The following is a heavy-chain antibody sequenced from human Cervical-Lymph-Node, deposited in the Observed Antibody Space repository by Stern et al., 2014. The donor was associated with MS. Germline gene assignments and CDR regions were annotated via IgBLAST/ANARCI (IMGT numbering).Heavy chain of an antibody. Sequence: VQLVESGAEVKKPGSSVKVSCKASGGTFSSYGISWVRQAPGQGLEWMGGIIPIRGTANYAQKYQGRVTITADESTSTAYMELSSLRSEDTAVYYCARDPGGYAYYYGMDVWGQGTTVTVSS. V-gene: IGHV1-69*01. J-gene: IGHJ6*02. CDR2: IIPIRGTA. CDR1: GGTFSSYG. D-gene: IGHD3-16*01. CDR3: ARDPGGYAYYYGMDV.